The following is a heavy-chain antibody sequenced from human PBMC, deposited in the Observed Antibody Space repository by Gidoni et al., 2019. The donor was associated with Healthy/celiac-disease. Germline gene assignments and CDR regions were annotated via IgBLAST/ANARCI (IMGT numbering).Heavy chain of an antibody. D-gene: IGHD3-3*01. Sequence: QVQLVESGGGVVQPGRSLRLSCAASGFTFSSYGMHWVRQAPGKGLEWVAVISYDGSNKYYADSVKGRFTISRDNSKNTLYLQMNSLRAEDTAVYYCAKDRRYDFWSGYYLDAFDIWGQGTMVTVSS. CDR1: GFTFSSYG. J-gene: IGHJ3*02. V-gene: IGHV3-30*18. CDR3: AKDRRYDFWSGYYLDAFDI. CDR2: ISYDGSNK.